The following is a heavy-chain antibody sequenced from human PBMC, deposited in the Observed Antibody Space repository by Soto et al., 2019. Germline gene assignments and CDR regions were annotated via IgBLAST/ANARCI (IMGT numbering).Heavy chain of an antibody. Sequence: PGESLKISCKGSGYIFTNYWIYWVRQLPGKGLEWMGRIDPTDSYTRYSPSFQGHVTISADKTISSAYLQWSSLRASDTAIYYCARRYFNRSDYYYAGGMDVWGQGTAVTVSS. V-gene: IGHV5-10-1*01. CDR3: ARRYFNRSDYYYAGGMDV. D-gene: IGHD3-22*01. CDR1: GYIFTNYW. J-gene: IGHJ6*02. CDR2: IDPTDSYT.